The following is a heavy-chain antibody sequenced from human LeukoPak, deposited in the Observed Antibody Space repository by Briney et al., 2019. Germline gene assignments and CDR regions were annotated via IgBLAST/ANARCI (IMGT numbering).Heavy chain of an antibody. CDR1: GYTFTSYG. Sequence: ASVKVSCKASGYTFTSYGISWVRQAPGQGLEWMGWISAYNVDTNYAQKFQGRVTMTRNTSISTAYMELSSLRSEDTAVYYCARAMRTWIPSCLGYWGQGTLVTVSS. V-gene: IGHV1-18*04. D-gene: IGHD5-12*01. CDR3: ARAMRTWIPSCLGY. CDR2: ISAYNVDT. J-gene: IGHJ4*02.